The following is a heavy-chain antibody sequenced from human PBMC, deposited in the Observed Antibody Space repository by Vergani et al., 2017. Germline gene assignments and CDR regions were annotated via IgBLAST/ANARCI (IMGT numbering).Heavy chain of an antibody. J-gene: IGHJ4*02. V-gene: IGHV3-66*02. Sequence: EVQLVESGGGLVQPGGSLRLSCAASGFTVSSNYMSWVRQAPGKGLEWVSVIYSGGSTYYADSVKGRFTISRDNSKNTLYLQMNSLRAEDTAVYYCARVGSSGYLYYFDYWGQGTLVTVSS. CDR1: GFTVSSNY. CDR2: IYSGGST. D-gene: IGHD3-22*01. CDR3: ARVGSSGYLYYFDY.